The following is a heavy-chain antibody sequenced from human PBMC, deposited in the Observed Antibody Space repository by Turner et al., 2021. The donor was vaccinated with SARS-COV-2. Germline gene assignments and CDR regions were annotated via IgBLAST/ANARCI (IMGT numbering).Heavy chain of an antibody. CDR3: GRDYPWDTPMAHQGGGFDY. V-gene: IGHV3-30-3*01. D-gene: IGHD5-18*01. CDR1: GFTFSSYA. J-gene: IGHJ4*02. CDR2: ISYDGSNK. Sequence: QVQLVVSGGGVVQPGRSLRLSCAASGFTFSSYAMHWVRQAPGKGLEWVAVISYDGSNKFYADSVKGRFTISRDNSKNTLYLQMNSLRAEDTAVYYCGRDYPWDTPMAHQGGGFDYWGQGTLVTVSS.